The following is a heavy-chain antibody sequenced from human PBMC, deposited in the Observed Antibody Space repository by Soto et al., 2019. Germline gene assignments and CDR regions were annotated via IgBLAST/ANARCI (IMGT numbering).Heavy chain of an antibody. J-gene: IGHJ4*02. CDR3: ARDSPPPRE. CDR2: ISAYNGNT. CDR1: GYTFTSCS. Sequence: GAPVKVSCKASGYTFTSCSISWARQSPGQGLEWMGWISAYNGNTNYAQKLQGRVTMTTDTSTSTAYMELRSLRSDDTAVYYCARDSPPPREWGQGTLVTVSS. V-gene: IGHV1-18*01.